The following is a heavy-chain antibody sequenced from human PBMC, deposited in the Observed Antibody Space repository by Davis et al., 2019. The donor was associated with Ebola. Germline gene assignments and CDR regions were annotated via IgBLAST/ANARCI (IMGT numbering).Heavy chain of an antibody. D-gene: IGHD4-17*01. J-gene: IGHJ6*02. Sequence: ASVKVSCKASGYTFTSYGISWVRQAPGQGLEWMGWISAYNGNTNYAQKLQGRVTMTTDTSTSTAYMELSSLRSEDTAVYYCARGAVTTHYYYYYGMDVWGQGTTVTVSS. CDR2: ISAYNGNT. V-gene: IGHV1-18*01. CDR3: ARGAVTTHYYYYYGMDV. CDR1: GYTFTSYG.